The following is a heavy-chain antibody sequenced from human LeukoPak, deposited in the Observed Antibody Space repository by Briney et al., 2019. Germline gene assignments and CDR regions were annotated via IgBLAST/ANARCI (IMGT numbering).Heavy chain of an antibody. CDR1: GGSISSHY. CDR2: IYYSGST. Sequence: SETLSLTWTVSGGSISSHYWSWIRQPPGKGLEWIGYIYYSGSTNYNPSLKSRLTISVDTSKSQFSLQLSSVTAADTAVYYCARVRIAARPDGLYYYYYMDVWGKGTTVTVSS. D-gene: IGHD6-6*01. J-gene: IGHJ6*03. V-gene: IGHV4-59*11. CDR3: ARVRIAARPDGLYYYYYMDV.